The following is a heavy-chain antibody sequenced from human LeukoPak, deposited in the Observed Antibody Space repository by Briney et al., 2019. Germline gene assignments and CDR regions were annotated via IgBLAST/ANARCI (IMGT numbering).Heavy chain of an antibody. J-gene: IGHJ4*02. CDR1: GGTFSSYA. D-gene: IGHD3-22*01. CDR2: IIPIFGTA. V-gene: IGHV1-69*06. Sequence: GASVKVSCKASGGTFSSYAISWVRQAPGQGLEWMGGIIPIFGTANYAQKFQGRVTITADKSTSTAHMELSSLRSEDTAVYYCARNPPYYDSSGYYYGPNFDYWGQGTLVTVSS. CDR3: ARNPPYYDSSGYYYGPNFDY.